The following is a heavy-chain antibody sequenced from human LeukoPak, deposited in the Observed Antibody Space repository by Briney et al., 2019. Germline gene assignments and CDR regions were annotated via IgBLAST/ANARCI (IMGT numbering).Heavy chain of an antibody. D-gene: IGHD2-21*02. Sequence: GGSLRLSCAASGFTFSSYAMSWVRQAPGKGLEWVANIKQDGSDKYYVDSVKGRFTISRDNAKNSLYLQMNSLRAEDTAVFYCARVIVVTATPYYFDYWGQGTLVTVSS. CDR2: IKQDGSDK. J-gene: IGHJ4*02. V-gene: IGHV3-7*01. CDR1: GFTFSSYA. CDR3: ARVIVVTATPYYFDY.